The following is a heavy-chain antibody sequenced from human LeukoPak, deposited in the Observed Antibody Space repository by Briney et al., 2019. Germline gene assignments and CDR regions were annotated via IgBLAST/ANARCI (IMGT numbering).Heavy chain of an antibody. J-gene: IGHJ3*02. D-gene: IGHD5-18*01. V-gene: IGHV3-23*01. CDR1: GFTFSSYA. CDR3: ARNVMDTAMVEAFDI. Sequence: GGSLRLSCAASGFTFSSYAMSWVRQAPGKGLEWVATISGSGGSTYYTDSVKGRYTISRDNSKNTMYLQMNSLRAEDTAVYYCARNVMDTAMVEAFDIWGQGTMVTVSS. CDR2: ISGSGGST.